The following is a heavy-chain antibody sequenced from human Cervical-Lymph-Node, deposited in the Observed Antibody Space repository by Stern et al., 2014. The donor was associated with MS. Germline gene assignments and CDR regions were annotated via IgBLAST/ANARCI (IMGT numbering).Heavy chain of an antibody. D-gene: IGHD3-16*01. CDR1: GYTFTNYY. CDR3: TRAVGGVGRE. V-gene: IGHV1-46*01. Sequence: MQLVESGPEVKKPGASVMVSCKTSGYTFTNYYIHWVRQAPGQGLEWMGIINPNGSVTASAQKFQGRLTMTRDTPTTTVYMRLITLTSEDTAMYYCTRAVGGVGREWGQGTLVFVSS. J-gene: IGHJ4*02. CDR2: INPNGSVT.